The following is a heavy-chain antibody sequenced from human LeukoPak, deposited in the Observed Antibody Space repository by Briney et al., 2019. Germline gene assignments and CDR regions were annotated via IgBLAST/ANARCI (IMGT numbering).Heavy chain of an antibody. CDR1: GFTFSSYA. V-gene: IGHV3-23*01. J-gene: IGHJ4*02. Sequence: GGSLRLSCAASGFTFSSYAMSWVRQAPGKGLEWVSAISGIGGSTYYADSVKGRFTISRDNSKNTLYLQMNSLRAEDTAVYYCAKVSGGVKGGLYFDYWGQGTLVTVSS. D-gene: IGHD3-10*01. CDR2: ISGIGGST. CDR3: AKVSGGVKGGLYFDY.